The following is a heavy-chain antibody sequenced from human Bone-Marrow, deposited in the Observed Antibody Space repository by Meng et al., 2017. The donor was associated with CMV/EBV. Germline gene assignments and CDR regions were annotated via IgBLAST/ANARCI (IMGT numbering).Heavy chain of an antibody. CDR1: GFTFSSYE. V-gene: IGHV3-48*03. Sequence: GGSLRLSCAASGFTFSSYEMNWVRQAPGKGLEWVSYISSSGSTIYYADSVKGRFTISRDNAKNSLYLQMNSLRAEDTAVYYCARLGGPLHDYCYYGMDVWGQGTTVTVSS. CDR3: ARLGGPLHDYCYYGMDV. CDR2: ISSSGSTI. D-gene: IGHD3-16*01. J-gene: IGHJ6*02.